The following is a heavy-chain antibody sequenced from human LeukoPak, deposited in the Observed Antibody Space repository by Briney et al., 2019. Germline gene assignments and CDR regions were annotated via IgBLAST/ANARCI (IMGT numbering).Heavy chain of an antibody. CDR3: ASVLSGYQLYNWFDP. Sequence: SETLSLTCTVSGGSISSSSYYWGWIRQPPGKGLEWIGSIYYSGSTYYNPSLKSRVTISVDTSKNQFSLKLSSVTAADTAVCYCASVLSGYQLYNWFDPWGQGTLVTVSS. J-gene: IGHJ5*02. CDR1: GGSISSSSYY. V-gene: IGHV4-39*01. D-gene: IGHD2-2*01. CDR2: IYYSGST.